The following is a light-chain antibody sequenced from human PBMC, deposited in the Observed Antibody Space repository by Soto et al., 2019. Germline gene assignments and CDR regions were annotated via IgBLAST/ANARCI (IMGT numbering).Light chain of an antibody. Sequence: QSVLTQSPSASASLGASVKLTCTLSSGHSNYAIAWHQQQPEKGPRYLMKVNSDGSHRKGDGIPDRFSGSSSGAQRYLTISGLQYEDEADYYCQTWGTGIRVFGTGTKLTVL. CDR3: QTWGTGIRV. CDR1: SGHSNYA. CDR2: VNSDGSH. V-gene: IGLV4-69*01. J-gene: IGLJ1*01.